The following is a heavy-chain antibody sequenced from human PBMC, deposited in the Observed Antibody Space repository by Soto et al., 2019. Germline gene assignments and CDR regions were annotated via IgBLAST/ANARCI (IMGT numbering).Heavy chain of an antibody. CDR2: ISYDGSNK. Sequence: QVQLVESGGGVVQPGRSLRLSCAASGFTFSSYGMHWVRQAPGKGLEWVAVISYDGSNKYYADSVKGRFTISRDNSKNTLYLQMNSLRAEDTAVYYCAKAVVPAAINWFDPWGQGTLVTVSS. V-gene: IGHV3-30*18. D-gene: IGHD2-2*01. CDR1: GFTFSSYG. J-gene: IGHJ5*02. CDR3: AKAVVPAAINWFDP.